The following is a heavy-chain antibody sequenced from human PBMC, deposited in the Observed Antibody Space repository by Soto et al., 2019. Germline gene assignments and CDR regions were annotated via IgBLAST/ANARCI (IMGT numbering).Heavy chain of an antibody. CDR1: GFTFSSYS. D-gene: IGHD4-17*01. V-gene: IGHV3-21*01. CDR3: ARGSPVTTVWVY. CDR2: ISSSSSYI. J-gene: IGHJ4*02. Sequence: GGSLRLSCAASGFTFSSYSMNWVRQAPGKGLEWVSSISSSSSYIYYADSVMGRFTNSRDNAKNSLYLQMNSLRAEDTAVYYCARGSPVTTVWVYWGQGTLVTVSS.